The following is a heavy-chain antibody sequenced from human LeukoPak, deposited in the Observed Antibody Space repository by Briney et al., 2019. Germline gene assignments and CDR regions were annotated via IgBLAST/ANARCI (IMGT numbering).Heavy chain of an antibody. CDR3: ARAGVKGYFDY. CDR2: IYYSGST. Sequence: PSETLSLTCTVSGGSISSYYWSWIRQHPGKGLEWIGYIYYSGSTYYNPSLKSRVTISVDTSKNQFSLKLSSVTAADTAVYYCARAGVKGYFDYWGQGTLVTVSS. J-gene: IGHJ4*02. V-gene: IGHV4-59*06. D-gene: IGHD3-10*01. CDR1: GGSISSYY.